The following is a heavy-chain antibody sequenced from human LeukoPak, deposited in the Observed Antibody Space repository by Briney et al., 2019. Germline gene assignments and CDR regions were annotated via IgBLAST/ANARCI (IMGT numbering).Heavy chain of an antibody. J-gene: IGHJ4*02. CDR3: ARGDCSHTSCYTFDY. V-gene: IGHV4-30-2*01. D-gene: IGHD2-2*02. Sequence: SETLSLTCTVSGGSISSSSAYWGWIRQPPGKGLEWIGYIYQSGPTYYNPSLKSRVTISVDRSKNQFSLKLSSVTAADTAVYYCARGDCSHTSCYTFDYWGQGTLVTVSS. CDR1: GGSISSSSAY. CDR2: IYQSGPT.